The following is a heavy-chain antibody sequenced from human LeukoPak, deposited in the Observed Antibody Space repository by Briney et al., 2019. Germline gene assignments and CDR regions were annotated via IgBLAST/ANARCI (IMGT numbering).Heavy chain of an antibody. CDR2: ISSSATTK. CDR1: GFIFSSYE. CDR3: ARDDLWSGYLIDY. V-gene: IGHV3-48*03. J-gene: IGHJ4*02. Sequence: GGSLRLSCAASGFIFSSYEMNWVRQAPGKGLEWVSYISSSATTKYYADSVKGRFTISRDNAKNSLYLQMNSLRAEDTAVYYCARDDLWSGYLIDYWGQGTLVTVSS. D-gene: IGHD3-3*01.